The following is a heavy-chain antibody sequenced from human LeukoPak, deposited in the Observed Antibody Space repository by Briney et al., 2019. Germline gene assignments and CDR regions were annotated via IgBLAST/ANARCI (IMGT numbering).Heavy chain of an antibody. J-gene: IGHJ6*03. CDR3: ARDGSPRTHYYYYYYMGV. Sequence: GGSLRLSCAASGFTFSSYSMNWVRQAPGKGLEWVSSISSSSSYIYYADSVKGRFTISRDNAKNSLYLQMNSLRAEDTAVYYCARDGSPRTHYYYYYYMGVWGKGTTVTVSS. CDR1: GFTFSSYS. V-gene: IGHV3-21*01. D-gene: IGHD1-14*01. CDR2: ISSSSSYI.